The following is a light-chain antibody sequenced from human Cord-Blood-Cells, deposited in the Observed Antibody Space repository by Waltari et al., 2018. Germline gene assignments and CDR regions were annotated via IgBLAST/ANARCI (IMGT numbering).Light chain of an antibody. CDR1: SSDVGGYNY. CDR3: CSYAGSFHVV. J-gene: IGLJ2*01. Sequence: QSALTQPRSVSGSPGQSVTISCTGTSSDVGGYNYVSWYQQHPGKAPKLMIYDVSKRPSGVPDGFSGSKSGNTASLTISGLQAEDEADYYCCSYAGSFHVVFGGGTKLTVL. V-gene: IGLV2-11*01. CDR2: DVS.